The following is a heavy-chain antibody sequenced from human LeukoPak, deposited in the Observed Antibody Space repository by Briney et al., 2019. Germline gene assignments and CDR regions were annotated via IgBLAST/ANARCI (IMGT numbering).Heavy chain of an antibody. CDR1: GFTFSSYW. D-gene: IGHD6-6*01. CDR2: IKQDGREK. CDR3: ARDLDPSSSPFPYYFDY. J-gene: IGHJ4*02. V-gene: IGHV3-7*01. Sequence: PGGSLRLSCAASGFTFSSYWMSWVRQAPGKGLEWVANIKQDGREKYYVDSVKGRLTISRDNAKNSLYLQMNSLRAVDTAAYYCARDLDPSSSPFPYYFDYWGQGTLVTVSS.